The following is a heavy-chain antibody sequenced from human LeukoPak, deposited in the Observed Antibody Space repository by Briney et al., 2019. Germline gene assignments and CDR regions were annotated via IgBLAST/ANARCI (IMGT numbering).Heavy chain of an antibody. J-gene: IGHJ3*02. CDR1: GGSISTYY. CDR3: ARALGRIATRRDAFDI. Sequence: PETLSLTCTVSGGSISTYYWTWIRQPPGKGLEWIGYIYYSGSTNYNPSLKSRVTISVDTSKNQFSLKLNSVTAADTAVYYCARALGRIATRRDAFDIWGQGTMVTVSS. V-gene: IGHV4-59*01. CDR2: IYYSGST. D-gene: IGHD6-6*01.